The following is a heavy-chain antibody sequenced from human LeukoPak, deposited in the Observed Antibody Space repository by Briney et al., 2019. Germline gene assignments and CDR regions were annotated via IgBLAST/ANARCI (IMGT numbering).Heavy chain of an antibody. CDR3: ARQKSFYGSGSYYNVRLFDY. CDR1: GYTFTSYG. CDR2: ISAYNGNT. D-gene: IGHD3-10*01. Sequence: ASLKVSCKASGYTFTSYGISWARQAPGQGLEWMGWISAYNGNTNYAQKLQGRVTMTTDTSTSTAYMELRSLRSDDTAVYYCARQKSFYGSGSYYNVRLFDYWGQGTLVTVSS. V-gene: IGHV1-18*01. J-gene: IGHJ4*02.